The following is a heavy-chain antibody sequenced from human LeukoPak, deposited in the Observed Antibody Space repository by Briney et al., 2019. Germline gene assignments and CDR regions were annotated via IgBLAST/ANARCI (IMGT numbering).Heavy chain of an antibody. D-gene: IGHD6-13*01. CDR2: INPDGSDK. J-gene: IGHJ6*03. CDR3: ARAAIAAARIYYYMDV. V-gene: IGHV3-7*01. Sequence: GGSLRLSCGASGFSFRTSWLNWVRQAPGKGLEWVASINPDGSDKYPVDSVKGRFTISRDNAENSLYLQMNSLRAEDTAVYYCARAAIAAARIYYYMDVWGKGTTVTVSS. CDR1: GFSFRTSW.